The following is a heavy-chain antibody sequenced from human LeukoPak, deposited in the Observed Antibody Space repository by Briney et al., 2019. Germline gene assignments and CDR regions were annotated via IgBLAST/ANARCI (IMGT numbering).Heavy chain of an antibody. Sequence: PGGSLRLSCAASGFTFSSYGMHWVRQAPGKGLEWVAVISYDGSNKYYADSVKGRFTISRDTSKNTLYLQMNSLRAEDTAVYYCAKGRLAVADNAFDIWGQGTMVTVSS. CDR1: GFTFSSYG. CDR2: ISYDGSNK. J-gene: IGHJ3*02. CDR3: AKGRLAVADNAFDI. V-gene: IGHV3-30*18. D-gene: IGHD6-19*01.